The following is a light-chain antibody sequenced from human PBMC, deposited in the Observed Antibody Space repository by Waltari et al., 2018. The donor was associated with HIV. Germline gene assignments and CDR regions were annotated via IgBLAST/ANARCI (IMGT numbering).Light chain of an antibody. Sequence: QLILTQSPSASASLGASVKLTCTLRSGHSSYAIAWHQYQPEKGPRYLMKVNSDGSHNKGDGVPDRFSGSSSGAERYLTISSLQSEDEGDYYCQTWDTGPWVFGGGTKLTVL. CDR2: VNSDGSH. V-gene: IGLV4-69*01. J-gene: IGLJ3*02. CDR1: SGHSSYA. CDR3: QTWDTGPWV.